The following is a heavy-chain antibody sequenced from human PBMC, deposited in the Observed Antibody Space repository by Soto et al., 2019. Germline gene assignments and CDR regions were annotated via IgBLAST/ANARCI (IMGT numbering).Heavy chain of an antibody. V-gene: IGHV4-38-2*01. CDR1: GASISSEQY. CDR3: ARSFGWYEIDQ. Sequence: QMQLQESGPGLVKASETLSLTCAVSGASISSEQYWTWVRQPPGKGLEWIGDIHHSGSTNNNPSLRSRLIMSVDTSKNQFSLNLNSVTAADTAVYYCARSFGWYEIDQWGQGTLVTVSS. CDR2: IHHSGST. J-gene: IGHJ4*02. D-gene: IGHD6-19*01.